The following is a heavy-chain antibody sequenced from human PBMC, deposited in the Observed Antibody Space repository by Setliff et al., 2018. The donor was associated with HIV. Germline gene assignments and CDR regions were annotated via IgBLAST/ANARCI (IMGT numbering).Heavy chain of an antibody. D-gene: IGHD1-26*01. V-gene: IGHV4-39*07. CDR1: GGSISSGNYY. CDR2: INHSGST. J-gene: IGHJ4*02. CDR3: AGGPGTTSIDY. Sequence: SETLSLTCTVSGGSISSGNYYWNWIRQPPGKGLEWIGEINHSGSTNYNMSLWSRVTISLDASRNQFSLELISVTAADTAVYYCAGGPGTTSIDYWAQGTLVTVSS.